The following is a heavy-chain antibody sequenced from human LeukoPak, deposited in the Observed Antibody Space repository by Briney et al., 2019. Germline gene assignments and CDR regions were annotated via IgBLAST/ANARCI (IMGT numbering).Heavy chain of an antibody. V-gene: IGHV4-34*01. J-gene: IGHJ4*02. Sequence: SETLPLTCAVYGGSFSGYYWSWIRQPPGKGLEWIGEINHSESTNYNPSLESRVTISVDTSKNQFSLKLTSVTAADTAVYFCARDAESYASGSYTPFDYWGQGTLVTVSS. CDR2: INHSEST. CDR1: GGSFSGYY. D-gene: IGHD3-10*01. CDR3: ARDAESYASGSYTPFDY.